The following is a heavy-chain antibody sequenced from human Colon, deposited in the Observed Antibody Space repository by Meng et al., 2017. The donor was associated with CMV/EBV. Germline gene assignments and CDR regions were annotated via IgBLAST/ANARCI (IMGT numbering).Heavy chain of an antibody. CDR1: GFSFSNYA. V-gene: IGHV3-23*01. J-gene: IGHJ4*02. D-gene: IGHD5-18*01. Sequence: GGSLRLSCEGSGFSFSNYAMNWVRQAPGKGLEWVSVISESGDSTYHADSVKGRFTISRDNSKSTLFLQMNSLRAEDTAVYYCAKDSGYKYLRYYFDYWGQGTLVTVSS. CDR2: ISESGDST. CDR3: AKDSGYKYLRYYFDY.